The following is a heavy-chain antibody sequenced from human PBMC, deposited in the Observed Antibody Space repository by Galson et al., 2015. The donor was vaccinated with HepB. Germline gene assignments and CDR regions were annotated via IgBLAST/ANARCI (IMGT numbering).Heavy chain of an antibody. CDR2: INPSGGST. D-gene: IGHD2-2*01. CDR1: GYTFTSYY. V-gene: IGHV1-46*01. CDR3: ARDGGYCSSTSCYGGY. J-gene: IGHJ4*02. Sequence: SVKVSCKASGYTFTSYYMHWVRQAPGQGLEWMGIINPSGGSTSYAQKFQGRVTMTRDTSTSTVYMELSSLRSEDTAVYYCARDGGYCSSTSCYGGYWGQGTLVTVSS.